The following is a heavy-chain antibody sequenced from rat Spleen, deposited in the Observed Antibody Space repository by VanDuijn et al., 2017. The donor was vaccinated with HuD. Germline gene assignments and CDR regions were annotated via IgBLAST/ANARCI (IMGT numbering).Heavy chain of an antibody. V-gene: IGHV2-77*01. Sequence: VQLQETGPGLVQTTQTLSVACTVSGFSLTSYGVHWVRQAPGKGLEWMGIMWGVGSTNYNPVLKSRLSISRDTSKSQVFLTMNSLQTDDTAVYYCFLSGEGYWGQGVMVTVSS. CDR2: MWGVGST. CDR3: FLSGEGY. CDR1: GFSLTSYG. D-gene: IGHD1-1*01. J-gene: IGHJ2*01.